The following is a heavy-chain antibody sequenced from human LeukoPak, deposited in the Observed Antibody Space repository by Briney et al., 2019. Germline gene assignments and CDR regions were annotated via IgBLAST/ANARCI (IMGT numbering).Heavy chain of an antibody. CDR3: TTDSLRYFDAFDI. V-gene: IGHV3-15*01. J-gene: IGHJ3*02. D-gene: IGHD3-9*01. CDR2: VKSKTDGGTT. CDR1: GFTFSNAW. Sequence: GGSLRLSCAASGFTFSNAWMNWVRQAPGKGLEWVGRVKSKTDGGTTDYAAPVQGRFTISRDDPKNTLYLQMDSLKTEDTAVYYCTTDSLRYFDAFDIWGQGTMVTVSS.